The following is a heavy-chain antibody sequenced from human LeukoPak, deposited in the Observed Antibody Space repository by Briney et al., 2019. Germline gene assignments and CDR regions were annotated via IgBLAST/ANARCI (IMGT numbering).Heavy chain of an antibody. CDR3: ARDPENDYGDYGSNWYFDL. V-gene: IGHV4-59*01. D-gene: IGHD4-17*01. CDR2: IYYSGST. CDR1: GGSISSYY. J-gene: IGHJ2*01. Sequence: SETLSLTCTVSGGSISSYYWSWIRQPPGKGLEWIGHIYYSGSTNYNPSLKSRVTISVDTSKNQFSLKLSSVTATDTAVYYCARDPENDYGDYGSNWYFDLWGRGTLVTVSS.